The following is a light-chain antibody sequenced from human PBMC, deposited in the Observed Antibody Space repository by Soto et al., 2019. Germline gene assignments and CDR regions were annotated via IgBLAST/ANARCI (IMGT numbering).Light chain of an antibody. CDR3: QQYNNWPFT. J-gene: IGKJ4*01. CDR2: DAS. Sequence: EIVMTQSPATLSVSPGERATLSCRASQSFSSSLAWYQQKSGQAPRLLIYDASARATSIPARFSGSGSGTEFTLTISSLQSEDFAVYYCQQYNNWPFTFGGGTKVEI. CDR1: QSFSSS. V-gene: IGKV3-15*01.